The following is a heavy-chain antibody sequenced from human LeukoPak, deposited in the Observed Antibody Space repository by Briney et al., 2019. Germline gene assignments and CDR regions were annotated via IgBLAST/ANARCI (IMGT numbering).Heavy chain of an antibody. J-gene: IGHJ4*02. CDR1: GFTFSTYS. CDR2: ISAASWGI. CDR3: ARGGPAAGRFDY. D-gene: IGHD6-13*01. V-gene: IGHV3-48*01. Sequence: GGSLRLSCAASGFTFSTYSMTWVRQAPGKGLEWISHISAASWGIKYADSVKGRFTTSRDNAKNSVFLQMSSLRPEDTAVYYCARGGPAAGRFDYWGQGTLVTVSS.